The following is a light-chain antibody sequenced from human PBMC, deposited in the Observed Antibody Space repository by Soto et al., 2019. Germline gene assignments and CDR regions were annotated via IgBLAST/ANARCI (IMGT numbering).Light chain of an antibody. CDR1: SGHSSYI. J-gene: IGLJ3*02. CDR2: LEGSGSY. Sequence: QSVLTQSSSASASLGSSVKLTCTLSSGHSSYIIAWHPQQPGKAPRYLMKLEGSGSYNKGSGVPDRFSGSSSGADRYLTISNLQSEDEADYYCETWDSNTWVFGGGTKVTVL. V-gene: IGLV4-60*03. CDR3: ETWDSNTWV.